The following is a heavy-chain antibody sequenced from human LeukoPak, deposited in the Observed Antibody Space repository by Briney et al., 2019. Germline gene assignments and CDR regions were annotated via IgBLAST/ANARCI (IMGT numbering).Heavy chain of an antibody. CDR3: ARCLVVPRYYYYYMDV. J-gene: IGHJ6*03. CDR1: GGSLSGYY. V-gene: IGHV4-34*01. CDR2: INHSGST. D-gene: IGHD2-2*01. Sequence: PSETLSLTCAVYGGSLSGYYWSWIRQPPGKGLEWIGEINHSGSTNYNPSLKSRVTISVDTSKNQFSLKLSSVTAADTAVYYCARCLVVPRYYYYYMDVWGKGTTVTVSS.